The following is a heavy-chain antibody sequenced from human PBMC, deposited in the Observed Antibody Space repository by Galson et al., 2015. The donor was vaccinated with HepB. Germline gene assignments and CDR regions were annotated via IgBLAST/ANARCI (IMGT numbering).Heavy chain of an antibody. CDR2: MNPNSGNT. Sequence: SVKVSCKASGYTFTSYDINWVRQATGQGLEWMGWMNPNSGNTGCAQKFQGRVTMTRNTSISTAYMELSSLRSEDTAVYYCARAIKKSGGWNLYYYYYYGMDVWGQGTTVTVSS. J-gene: IGHJ6*02. CDR3: ARAIKKSGGWNLYYYYYYGMDV. CDR1: GYTFTSYD. V-gene: IGHV1-8*01. D-gene: IGHD6-19*01.